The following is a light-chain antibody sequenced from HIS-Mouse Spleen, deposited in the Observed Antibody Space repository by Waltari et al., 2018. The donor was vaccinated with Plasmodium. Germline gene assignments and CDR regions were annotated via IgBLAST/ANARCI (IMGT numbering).Light chain of an antibody. V-gene: IGLV2-14*03. CDR1: SSHVRGYNY. Sequence: QSALTQPASVSGSPGQSITISCTGTSSHVRGYNYVSWYQQHPGKAPKLMIYDVSNRPSGVSNRFSGSKSGNTASLTISGLQAEDEADYYCSSYTSSSTLEVFGGGTKLTVL. CDR3: SSYTSSSTLEV. J-gene: IGLJ3*02. CDR2: DVS.